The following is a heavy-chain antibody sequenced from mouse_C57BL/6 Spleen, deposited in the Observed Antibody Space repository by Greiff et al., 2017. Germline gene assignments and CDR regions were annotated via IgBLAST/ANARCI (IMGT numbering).Heavy chain of an antibody. J-gene: IGHJ2*01. V-gene: IGHV1-59*01. CDR2: IDPSDSYT. D-gene: IGHD1-1*01. Sequence: QVQLQQSGAELVRPGTSVKLSCKASAYTFTSYWMHWVKQRPGQGLEWIGVIDPSDSYTNYNQKFKGKATLTVDTSSSTAYMQLSSLTSEDSAVYYCASRSITTVDYWGQGTTLTVSS. CDR1: AYTFTSYW. CDR3: ASRSITTVDY.